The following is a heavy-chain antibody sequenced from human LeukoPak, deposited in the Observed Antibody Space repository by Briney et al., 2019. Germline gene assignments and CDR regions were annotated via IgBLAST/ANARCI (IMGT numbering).Heavy chain of an antibody. CDR2: INPNSGGT. J-gene: IGHJ5*02. Sequence: GASVKVSCKASGYTFTGYYMHWVRQAPGQGLEWMGWINPNSGGTNYAQKFQGRVTMTRDTSISTAYMELSRLRSDDTAVYYCARDKTDGSGSHTRGWFDPWGQGTLVTVSS. CDR3: ARDKTDGSGSHTRGWFDP. V-gene: IGHV1-2*02. CDR1: GYTFTGYY. D-gene: IGHD3-10*01.